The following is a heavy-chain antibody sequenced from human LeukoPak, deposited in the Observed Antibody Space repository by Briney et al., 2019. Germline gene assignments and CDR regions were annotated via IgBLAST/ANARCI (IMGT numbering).Heavy chain of an antibody. CDR3: EIYRVYDSY. J-gene: IGHJ4*02. V-gene: IGHV1-8*01. Sequence: ASVKVSCKASGYTFTSYDINWVRQATGQGLEWMGWMNPNGGNTDYAQKFQGRVTMTRNTSISTAYMELSSLRSEDTAVYYCEIYRVYDSYWGQGTLVTVSS. CDR1: GYTFTSYD. CDR2: MNPNGGNT. D-gene: IGHD5/OR15-5a*01.